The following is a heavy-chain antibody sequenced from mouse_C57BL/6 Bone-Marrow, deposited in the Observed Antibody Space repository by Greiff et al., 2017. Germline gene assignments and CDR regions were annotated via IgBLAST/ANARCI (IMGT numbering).Heavy chain of an antibody. CDR3: AREGVFDY. Sequence: QVQLKESGAELVKPGASVTISCKASGYAFSSYWMNWVKQRPGQGLEWIGQIYPGDGGTNYNGKFKGKATLTADKSSSTVYMALSSLTSEDSAVYCCAREGVFDYWGQGTPVTVSS. J-gene: IGHJ2*01. V-gene: IGHV1-80*01. CDR2: IYPGDGGT. CDR1: GYAFSSYW.